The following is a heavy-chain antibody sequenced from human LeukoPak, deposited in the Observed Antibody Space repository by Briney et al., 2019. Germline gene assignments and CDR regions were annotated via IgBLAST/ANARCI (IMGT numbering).Heavy chain of an antibody. CDR1: GFSFSSYA. J-gene: IGHJ4*02. Sequence: GGSLRLSCAASGFSFSSYAMSWVRQAPGKGPEWVSAISGRTTSYADAVKGRFTISRDNSKSTVSLQMNSLRAEDTAVYYCASAGGDSRPHDYWGQGTLVTVSS. CDR2: ISGRTT. D-gene: IGHD4-23*01. CDR3: ASAGGDSRPHDY. V-gene: IGHV3-23*01.